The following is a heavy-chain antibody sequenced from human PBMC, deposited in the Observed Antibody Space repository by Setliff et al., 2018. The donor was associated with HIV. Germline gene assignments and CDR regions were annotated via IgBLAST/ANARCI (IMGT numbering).Heavy chain of an antibody. D-gene: IGHD1-26*01. CDR2: INHGGST. V-gene: IGHV4-34*01. Sequence: PSETLSLTCAAYGGSFSGYYWSWIRQPPGKGLEWIGEINHGGSTNYNPSLKSRVTISVDTSKNQFSLKLSSVTAADTAVYYCARVAGAHYFDYWGQGTLVTSPQ. CDR1: GGSFSGYY. J-gene: IGHJ4*02. CDR3: ARVAGAHYFDY.